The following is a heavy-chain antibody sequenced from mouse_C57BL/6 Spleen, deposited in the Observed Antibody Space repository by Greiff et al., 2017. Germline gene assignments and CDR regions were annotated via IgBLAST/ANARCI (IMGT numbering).Heavy chain of an antibody. CDR1: GFNIKDDY. V-gene: IGHV14-4*01. CDR3: TYDYDPYYAMDY. CDR2: IDPENGDT. D-gene: IGHD2-4*01. J-gene: IGHJ4*01. Sequence: EVKVVESGAELVRPGASVKLSCTASGFNIKDDYMHWVKQRPEQGLEWIGWIDPENGDTEYASKFQGKATITADTSSNTAYLQISSLTSEDTAVYYCTYDYDPYYAMDYWGQGTSVTVSS.